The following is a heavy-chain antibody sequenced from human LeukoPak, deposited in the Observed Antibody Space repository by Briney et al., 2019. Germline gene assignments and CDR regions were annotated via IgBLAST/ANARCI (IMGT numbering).Heavy chain of an antibody. Sequence: ASVKVSRNASGYTFTGYYMHWVRQAPGQGLEWMGWINPNSGGTNYAQKFQGRVTMTRDTSISTAYMELSRLRSDDTAVYYCARGPAPQDAFDIWGQGTMVTVSS. CDR3: ARGPAPQDAFDI. V-gene: IGHV1-2*02. CDR2: INPNSGGT. J-gene: IGHJ3*02. CDR1: GYTFTGYY.